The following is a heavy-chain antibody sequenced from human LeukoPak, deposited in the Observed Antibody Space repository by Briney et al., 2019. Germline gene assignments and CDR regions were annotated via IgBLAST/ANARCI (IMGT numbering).Heavy chain of an antibody. CDR2: ISGSGGST. CDR3: AKDEGSGWYYFDY. Sequence: QPGGSLRLSCAASGFTFSTYPISWVRQAPGKGLEWVSGISGSGGSTYYADSVKGRFTISRDISKNTLYLQMNSLRAEDTAVYYCAKDEGSGWYYFDYWGQGSLVTVSS. D-gene: IGHD6-19*01. CDR1: GFTFSTYP. J-gene: IGHJ4*02. V-gene: IGHV3-23*01.